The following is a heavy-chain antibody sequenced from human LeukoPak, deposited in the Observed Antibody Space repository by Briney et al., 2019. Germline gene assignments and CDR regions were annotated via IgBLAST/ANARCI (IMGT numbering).Heavy chain of an antibody. CDR3: ARGYGAGKLYYFDY. CDR1: GGSISSYY. V-gene: IGHV4-59*01. CDR2: IYYSGST. J-gene: IGHJ4*02. D-gene: IGHD4-17*01. Sequence: PSETLSLTCTVSGGSISSYYWSWIRQPPGKGLEWIGYIYYSGSTNYNPSLKSRVTISVDTSKNQFSLKLSSVTAADTAVYYCARGYGAGKLYYFDYWGQGTLVTVSS.